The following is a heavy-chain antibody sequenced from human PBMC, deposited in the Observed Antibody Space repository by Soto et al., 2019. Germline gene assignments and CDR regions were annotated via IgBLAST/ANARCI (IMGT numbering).Heavy chain of an antibody. CDR3: ARSREIGDFWSQGPAEVVY. Sequence: VKVSCKAFRYPFTASSMHWVRQASGLGLEWLGWIHSYRGGTNHATKFQGRVNLPWETSIRTAYMEVNWLRSDDTAMYYCARSREIGDFWSQGPAEVVYWGQGTLVTVSS. CDR2: IHSYRGGT. V-gene: IGHV1-2*02. D-gene: IGHD3-3*01. CDR1: RYPFTASS. J-gene: IGHJ4*02.